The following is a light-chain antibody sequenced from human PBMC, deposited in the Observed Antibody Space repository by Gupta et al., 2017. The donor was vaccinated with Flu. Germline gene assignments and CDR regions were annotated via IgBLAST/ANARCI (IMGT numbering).Light chain of an antibody. CDR2: VDSDGTL. CDR1: SGPTTYA. V-gene: IGLV4-69*01. CDR3: QTWGTGTRV. Sequence: QVVLTQSPSASASLGDSVQLTCTLSSGPTTYAIAWHQQHPDKGSRYLMKVDSDGTLNKGDGIPDRFSGSSSGAERYLTISSLQSDDEDDYYCQTWGTGTRVFGGGTRLTVL. J-gene: IGLJ3*02.